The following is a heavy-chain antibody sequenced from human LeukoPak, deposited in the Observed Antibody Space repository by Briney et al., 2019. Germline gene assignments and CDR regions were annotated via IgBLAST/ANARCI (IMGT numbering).Heavy chain of an antibody. CDR3: AKDSDILTGDYNPFDY. D-gene: IGHD3-9*01. Sequence: GGSLRLSCAASGFTVSSNYMSWVRQAPGKGLEWVSVIYSGGSTYYADSVKGRFTISRDNSKNTLYLQMKSLRAEDTAVYYCAKDSDILTGDYNPFDYWGQGTLVTVSS. V-gene: IGHV3-53*05. CDR1: GFTVSSNY. J-gene: IGHJ4*02. CDR2: IYSGGST.